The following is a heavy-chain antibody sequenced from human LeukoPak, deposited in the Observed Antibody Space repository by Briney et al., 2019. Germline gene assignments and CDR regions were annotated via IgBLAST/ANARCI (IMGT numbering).Heavy chain of an antibody. Sequence: PGGSLRLSCAASGFTFSNAWMSWVRQAPGKGLEWVGRIKSKTDGGTTDYAAPVKGRFTISRDDSKNTLYLQMNSLKTEDTAVYYCTTDPVTIFGVVIIQRTGDYWGQGTLVTVSS. V-gene: IGHV3-15*01. CDR3: TTDPVTIFGVVIIQRTGDY. CDR2: IKSKTDGGTT. J-gene: IGHJ4*02. CDR1: GFTFSNAW. D-gene: IGHD3-3*01.